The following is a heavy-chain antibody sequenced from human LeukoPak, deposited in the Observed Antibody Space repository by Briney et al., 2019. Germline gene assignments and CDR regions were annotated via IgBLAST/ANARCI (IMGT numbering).Heavy chain of an antibody. J-gene: IGHJ4*02. Sequence: ASVKVSCKASGYTFSSYGIKWVRQAPGQGLEWMGWISAYNGNTNYAQKLQGRVTMTTDTSTSTAYMELRSLRSDDTAVYYCARVGLGYSYGYWTEYGGQGTRVTVS. CDR1: GYTFSSYG. V-gene: IGHV1-18*01. D-gene: IGHD5-18*01. CDR3: ARVGLGYSYGYWTEY. CDR2: ISAYNGNT.